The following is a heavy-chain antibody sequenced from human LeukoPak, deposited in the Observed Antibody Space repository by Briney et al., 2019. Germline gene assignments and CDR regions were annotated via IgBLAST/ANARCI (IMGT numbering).Heavy chain of an antibody. CDR1: GGSFSGYY. CDR3: ARGLTTTVTTGLDY. CDR2: ISSSSSPI. J-gene: IGHJ4*02. D-gene: IGHD4-11*01. Sequence: LSLTCAVYGGSFSGYYWSWIRQPPGKGLEWVSYISSSSSPIYYADSVKGRFTTSRDNAKNSLYLQMNSLRAEDTAVYYCARGLTTTVTTGLDYWGQGTLVTVSS. V-gene: IGHV3-11*04.